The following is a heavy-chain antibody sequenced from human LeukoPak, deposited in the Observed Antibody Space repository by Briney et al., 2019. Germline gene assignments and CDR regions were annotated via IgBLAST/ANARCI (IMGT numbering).Heavy chain of an antibody. D-gene: IGHD4-17*01. CDR1: RFTCRDHF. CDR2: ISSSGSDT. J-gene: IGHJ4*02. CDR3: ATAPTEDGDGSSPGY. Sequence: KPGGSLRLXCAASRFTCRDHFMSWIRQPPGKGLESVSYISSSGSDTYYSDSVKGRFTVSRDNAKNSLFLQMNSLRAEDTAVYYCATAPTEDGDGSSPGYWGQGTLVTVSS. V-gene: IGHV3-11*04.